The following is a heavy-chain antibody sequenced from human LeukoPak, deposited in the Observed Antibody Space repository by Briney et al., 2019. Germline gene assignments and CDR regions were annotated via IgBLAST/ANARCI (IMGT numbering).Heavy chain of an antibody. Sequence: PSETLSLTCTVSGGSISSSSYYWSWIRQPPGKGLEWIGEINHSGSTNYNPSLKSRVTISVDTSKNQFSLKLSSVTAADTAVYYCARASLHYDSSGYYTGLRYYYYYMDVWGKGTTVTISS. CDR2: INHSGST. V-gene: IGHV4-39*07. CDR1: GGSISSSSYY. J-gene: IGHJ6*03. CDR3: ARASLHYDSSGYYTGLRYYYYYMDV. D-gene: IGHD3-22*01.